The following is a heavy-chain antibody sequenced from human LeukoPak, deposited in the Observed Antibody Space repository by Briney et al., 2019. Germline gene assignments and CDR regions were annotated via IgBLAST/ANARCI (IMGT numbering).Heavy chain of an antibody. CDR1: GFTFSSYA. V-gene: IGHV3-30*04. Sequence: GRSLRLSCEASGFTFSSYAVHWVRQAPGKGLEWVAVISYDGSNKYYADSVKGRFTISRDNSKNTLYLQMNSLRAEDTAVYYCAKDRGGSQVFDYWGQGTLVTVSS. J-gene: IGHJ4*02. CDR3: AKDRGGSQVFDY. D-gene: IGHD5-12*01. CDR2: ISYDGSNK.